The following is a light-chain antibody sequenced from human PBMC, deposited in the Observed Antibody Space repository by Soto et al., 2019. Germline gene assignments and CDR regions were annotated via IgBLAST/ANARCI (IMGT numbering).Light chain of an antibody. CDR1: SSEGGRYNY. CDR2: DVS. CDR3: SSYTSSSTLRYV. J-gene: IGLJ1*01. Sequence: SSLTQPASVSGSPGQSITISCPWTSSEGGRYNYVSWYQQHPDKAPKLMIFDVSSRPSGVSNRFSGYKSANPAYLTISGLQAEDEADYYCSSYTSSSTLRYVFGTGTKVTVL. V-gene: IGLV2-14*03.